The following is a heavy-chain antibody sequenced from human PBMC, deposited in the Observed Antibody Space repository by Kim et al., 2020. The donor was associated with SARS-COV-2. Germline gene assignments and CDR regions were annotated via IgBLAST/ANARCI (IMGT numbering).Heavy chain of an antibody. Sequence: SVKGRLTISRDNSKKTLYLQMKSLRVEDTAIYYCAKNRAPDYPYYYYGMDVWGQGTTVAVSS. V-gene: IGHV3-23*01. J-gene: IGHJ6*02. D-gene: IGHD5-12*01. CDR3: AKNRAPDYPYYYYGMDV.